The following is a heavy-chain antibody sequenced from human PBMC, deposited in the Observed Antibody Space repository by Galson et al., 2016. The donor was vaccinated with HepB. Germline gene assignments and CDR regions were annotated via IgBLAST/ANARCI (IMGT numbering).Heavy chain of an antibody. Sequence: SVKVSCKASGGSFSSYGISWVRQAPGQGLEWMGGIIPVFGTTNYAQKLQGRVTITADESTNTAYMELRSLRSDDTAVYFCARALSRDMVRGVIDPFDSWGQGTLVTVSS. CDR3: ARALSRDMVRGVIDPFDS. CDR2: IIPVFGTT. D-gene: IGHD3-10*01. V-gene: IGHV1-69*13. CDR1: GGSFSSYG. J-gene: IGHJ4*01.